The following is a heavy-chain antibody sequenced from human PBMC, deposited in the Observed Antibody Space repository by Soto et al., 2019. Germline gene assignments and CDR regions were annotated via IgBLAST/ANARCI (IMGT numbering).Heavy chain of an antibody. J-gene: IGHJ6*02. CDR1: GGSFSGYY. Sequence: LSLTCAVYGGSFSGYYWSWIRQPPGKGLEWIGEINHSGSTNYNPSLKSRVTISVDTSKNQFSLKLSSVTAADTAVYYCARARRKTYSSGWYSYYYGMDVWGQGTTVTVSS. V-gene: IGHV4-34*01. D-gene: IGHD6-19*01. CDR3: ARARRKTYSSGWYSYYYGMDV. CDR2: INHSGST.